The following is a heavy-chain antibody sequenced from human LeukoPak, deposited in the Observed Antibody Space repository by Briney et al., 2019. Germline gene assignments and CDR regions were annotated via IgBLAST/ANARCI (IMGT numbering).Heavy chain of an antibody. V-gene: IGHV4-61*01. J-gene: IGHJ3*02. CDR3: ARGGYCSGGSCYPDAFDI. CDR2: IYYSGST. Sequence: SETLSLTCTVSGGSVSSGSYYWSWIRQPPGKGLKWTGYIYYSGSTNYNPSLKSRVTISVDTSKNQFSLKLSSVTAADTAVYYCARGGYCSGGSCYPDAFDIWAKGQWSPSLQ. D-gene: IGHD2-15*01. CDR1: GGSVSSGSYY.